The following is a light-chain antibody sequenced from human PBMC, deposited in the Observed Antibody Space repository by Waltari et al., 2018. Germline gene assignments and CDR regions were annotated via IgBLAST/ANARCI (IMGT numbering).Light chain of an antibody. CDR1: ESISIN. V-gene: IGKV4-1*01. CDR2: WAS. J-gene: IGKJ1*01. Sequence: TQSPATRSVSLGERVTLPCRARESISINLAWYQQNPGQPPKLLIYWASTRESGVPDRFSGSGSGTDFTLTITSLQAEDVAVYYCQQYSSIPRTFGQGTKVEIK. CDR3: QQYSSIPRT.